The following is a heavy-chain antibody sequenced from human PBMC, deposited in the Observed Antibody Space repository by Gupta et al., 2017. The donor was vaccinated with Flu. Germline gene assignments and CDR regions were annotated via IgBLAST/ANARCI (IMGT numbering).Heavy chain of an antibody. J-gene: IGHJ3*02. V-gene: IGHV2-26*01. CDR2: IFSNDEK. D-gene: IGHD3-10*01. CDR1: GFSLSNARMG. Sequence: QVTLKESGPVLVKPTETLTLTCTVSGFSLSNARMGVSWIRQPPGKALEWLAHIFSNDEKSYSTSLKSRLTISKDTSKSQVVLTMTNMDPVDTATYYCARIGPGDRGVLWFGEFENNAFDIWGQGTMVTVSS. CDR3: ARIGPGDRGVLWFGEFENNAFDI.